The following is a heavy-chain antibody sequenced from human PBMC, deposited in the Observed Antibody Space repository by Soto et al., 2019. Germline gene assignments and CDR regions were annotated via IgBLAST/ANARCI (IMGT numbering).Heavy chain of an antibody. V-gene: IGHV4-59*01. CDR1: GGSISSYY. D-gene: IGHD1-7*01. Sequence: PSETLSLTCTVSGGSISSYYWSWIRQPPGKGLEWIGYIYYSGSTNYNPSLKSRVTISVDTSKNQFSLKLSAVTAADTAVYYCARAILGYTWNYRWFDPWGQGTLVTVSS. J-gene: IGHJ5*02. CDR2: IYYSGST. CDR3: ARAILGYTWNYRWFDP.